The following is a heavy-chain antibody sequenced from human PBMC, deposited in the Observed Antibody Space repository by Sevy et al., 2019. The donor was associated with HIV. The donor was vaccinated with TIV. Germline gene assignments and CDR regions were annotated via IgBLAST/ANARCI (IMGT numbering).Heavy chain of an antibody. V-gene: IGHV3-74*01. CDR3: ARDISGWYRPEGFDY. CDR2: INSDWSST. CDR1: GFTFSSYW. J-gene: IGHJ4*02. Sequence: GGSLRLSCAASGFTFSSYWMHWVRQAPGKGLVWVSRINSDWSSTSYADSVKGRFTISRDNAKNTLYLQMNSLRAEDTAVYYCARDISGWYRPEGFDYWGQGTLVTVSS. D-gene: IGHD6-19*01.